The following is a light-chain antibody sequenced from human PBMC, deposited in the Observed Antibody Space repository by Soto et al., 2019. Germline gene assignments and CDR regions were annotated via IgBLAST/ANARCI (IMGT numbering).Light chain of an antibody. J-gene: IGKJ4*01. CDR3: QQLERYPST. CDR2: KAS. Sequence: DIQMTQSPSTLSVSVGDRFTITCRASQTISSWLAWYQQKPGKAPKLLIYKASTLKSGVPSRFSGSGSGTDFTLTISSLQPEDFATYYCQQLERYPSTFGGGTKVDIK. V-gene: IGKV1-5*03. CDR1: QTISSW.